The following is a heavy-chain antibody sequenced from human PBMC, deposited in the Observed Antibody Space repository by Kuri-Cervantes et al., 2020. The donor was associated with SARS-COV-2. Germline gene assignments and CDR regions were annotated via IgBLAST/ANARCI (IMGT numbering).Heavy chain of an antibody. CDR2: IGTAGDT. V-gene: IGHV3-13*01. CDR1: GFTFSSYD. CDR3: AKALGNYYYYGMDV. D-gene: IGHD7-27*01. J-gene: IGHJ6*02. Sequence: GGALRLCCAASGFTFSSYDMHWVRQATGKGLEWVSAIGTAGDTYYPGPVKGRFTISRGNSKNTLYLQMNSLRAEDTAVYYCAKALGNYYYYGMDVWGQGTTVTVSS.